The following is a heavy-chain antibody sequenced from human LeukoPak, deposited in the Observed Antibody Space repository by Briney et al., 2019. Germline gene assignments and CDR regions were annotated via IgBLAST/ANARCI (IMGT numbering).Heavy chain of an antibody. D-gene: IGHD6-13*01. CDR1: GFTFSSYG. V-gene: IGHV3-7*01. CDR2: IKEDGSEK. CDR3: ASGRQLGY. J-gene: IGHJ4*02. Sequence: GRSLRLSRAASGFTFSSYGMHWVRQAPGKGLEWVANIKEDGSEKYYVDSVKGRFTISRDNARNSLYLQMNSLRAEDTAVYYCASGRQLGYWGQGTLVTVSS.